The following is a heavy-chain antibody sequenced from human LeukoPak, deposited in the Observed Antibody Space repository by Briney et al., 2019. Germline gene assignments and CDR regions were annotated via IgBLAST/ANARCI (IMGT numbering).Heavy chain of an antibody. CDR3: ARLAAAGTTDFDY. D-gene: IGHD6-13*01. Sequence: GQSLKISCQASGYSFPSYWIGWVRPTPGQGLEWMGIVCPSDYDTRYSRSFQSQVAISADKSISTAYLQWSSLKASDTGMYYCARLAAAGTTDFDYWGQGTLVTVSS. CDR1: GYSFPSYW. V-gene: IGHV5-51*01. J-gene: IGHJ4*02. CDR2: VCPSDYDT.